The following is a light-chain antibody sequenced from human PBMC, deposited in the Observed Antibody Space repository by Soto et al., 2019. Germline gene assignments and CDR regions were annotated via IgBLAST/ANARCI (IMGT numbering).Light chain of an antibody. V-gene: IGLV3-25*03. J-gene: IGLJ2*01. Sequence: SYELTQPPSVSVSPGQTARITCSGDALPNEYAYWYQQKPGQAPVLVIYKDSERPSGIPERFSGSSSGTTVTLTISGVQAEDEADYYCQSADSSGTYVVFGEGTQLTVL. CDR1: ALPNEY. CDR2: KDS. CDR3: QSADSSGTYVV.